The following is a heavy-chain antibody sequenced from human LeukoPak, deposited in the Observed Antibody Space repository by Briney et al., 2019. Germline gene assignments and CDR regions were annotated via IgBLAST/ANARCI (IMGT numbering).Heavy chain of an antibody. J-gene: IGHJ4*02. CDR2: TYYSGST. CDR3: ARAQSSGWFYFDY. CDR1: GGSISSYY. V-gene: IGHV4-59*01. Sequence: SETLSLTCTVSGGSISSYYWSWIRQPPGKGLEWIGYTYYSGSTNYNPSLKSRVTISVDTSKNQFSLKLSSVTAADTAVYYCARAQSSGWFYFDYWGQGTLVTVSS. D-gene: IGHD6-19*01.